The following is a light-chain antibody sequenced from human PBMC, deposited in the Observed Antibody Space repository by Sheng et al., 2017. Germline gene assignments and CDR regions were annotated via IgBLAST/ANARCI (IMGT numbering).Light chain of an antibody. J-gene: IGLJ3*02. CDR3: QVWDSSSDHDWV. CDR1: NIGSKS. Sequence: SYELTQPPSVSVAPGQTARITCGGNNIGSKSVQWCQQKPGQAPVLVVYDDSDRPSGIPERFSGSNSGNTATLTISRVEAGDEADYYCQVWDSSSDHDWVFGGGTKLTVL. V-gene: IGLV3-21*02. CDR2: DDS.